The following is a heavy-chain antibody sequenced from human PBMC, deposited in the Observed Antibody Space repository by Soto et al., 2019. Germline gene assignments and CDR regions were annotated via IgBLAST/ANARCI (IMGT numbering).Heavy chain of an antibody. V-gene: IGHV3-7*03. J-gene: IGHJ4*02. CDR3: ARGYSRFDY. Sequence: GGSLRLSCAASGFTFSSYWMSCVRQAPGKGLEWVANIKPDGSGKYYVDSVRGRFTISRDNDKNSLYLQMNGLRAEDTAVYYCARGYSRFDYWGQGTLVTVSS. CDR2: IKPDGSGK. CDR1: GFTFSSYW. D-gene: IGHD6-13*01.